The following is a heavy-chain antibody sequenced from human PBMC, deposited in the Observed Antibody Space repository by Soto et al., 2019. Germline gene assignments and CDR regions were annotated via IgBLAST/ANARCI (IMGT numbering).Heavy chain of an antibody. CDR2: ISSSGSTI. Sequence: GGSLRLSCAASGFTFSSYEMNWVRQAPGKGLEWVSYISSSGSTIYYADSVKGRFTISRDNAKNSLYLQMNSLRAEDTSVYYCAREYYDSSGYYYAFDIWGQGTMVTVSS. CDR3: AREYYDSSGYYYAFDI. J-gene: IGHJ3*02. D-gene: IGHD3-22*01. CDR1: GFTFSSYE. V-gene: IGHV3-48*03.